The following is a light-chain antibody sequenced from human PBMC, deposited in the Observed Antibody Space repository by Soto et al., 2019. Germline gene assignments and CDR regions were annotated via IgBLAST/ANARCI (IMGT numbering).Light chain of an antibody. J-gene: IGLJ2*01. CDR2: DVS. CDR1: SSDVGGYNY. V-gene: IGLV2-11*01. Sequence: QSVLTQPRSVSGSPGQSVTISCTATSSDVGGYNYVSWYQQHPGKAPKLMIDDVSKRPSGVPDRFSGSKSGNTASLTISGLQGEDEADYYCCSYAGSYTLFGGGTKLTVL. CDR3: CSYAGSYTL.